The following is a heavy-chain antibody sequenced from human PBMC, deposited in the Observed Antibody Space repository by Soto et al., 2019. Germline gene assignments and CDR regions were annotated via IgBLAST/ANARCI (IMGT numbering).Heavy chain of an antibody. CDR3: ARPGGVVPAAPLNYGMDV. J-gene: IGHJ6*02. CDR2: IIPILGIA. D-gene: IGHD2-2*01. Sequence: ASVKVSCKASGGTFSSYTISWVRQAPGQGLEWMGRIIPILGIANYAQKFQGRVTITADKSTSTAYMELSSLRSEDTAVYYCARPGGVVPAAPLNYGMDVWGQGTTVTVSS. V-gene: IGHV1-69*02. CDR1: GGTFSSYT.